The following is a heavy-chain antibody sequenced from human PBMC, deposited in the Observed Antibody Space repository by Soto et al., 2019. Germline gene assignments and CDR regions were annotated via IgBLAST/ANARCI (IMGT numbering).Heavy chain of an antibody. Sequence: EVQLLESGGGLIQPGGSLRLSCAASGFTFSTYAMGWVRQAPGKGLEWVSTISGSGSGTYYADSGKGRFTISRDNSKNTLELQMNTLRADDTAVYYGAKAGSLVVAASRRDLDYGGQGTLVTGAS. CDR3: AKAGSLVVAASRRDLDY. CDR2: ISGSGSGT. J-gene: IGHJ4*02. V-gene: IGHV3-23*01. CDR1: GFTFSTYA. D-gene: IGHD2-15*01.